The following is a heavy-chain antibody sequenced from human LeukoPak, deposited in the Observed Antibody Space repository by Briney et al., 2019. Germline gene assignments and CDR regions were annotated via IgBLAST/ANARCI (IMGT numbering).Heavy chain of an antibody. CDR1: GVSLNTRGVG. D-gene: IGHD3-22*01. Sequence: SGPTQVNPTQTLSLTCTFSGVSLNTRGVGVGWIRQPPGRALEWLALIYWVDDRRYSPSLKSRLTITKDTSKNQVVLTMTNMNPVDTHTYFCAHRKNYYDSSVFDNWGQGTLVTVSS. CDR2: IYWVDDR. V-gene: IGHV2-5*02. J-gene: IGHJ4*02. CDR3: AHRKNYYDSSVFDN.